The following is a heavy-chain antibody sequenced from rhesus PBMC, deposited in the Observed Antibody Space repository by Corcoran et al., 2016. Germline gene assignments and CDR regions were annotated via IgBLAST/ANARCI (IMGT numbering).Heavy chain of an antibody. Sequence: EVQLVQSGAEVKRPGESLKISCKPSGYSFTSYWISWVRQMPGKGLEGSGASDPGDSDTTYHPSVQGQIPISADKSISPAYLQWSSLTASDSATYYCAKEDGSSFFDYWGQGVLVTVSS. J-gene: IGHJ4*01. CDR3: AKEDGSSFFDY. D-gene: IGHD4-29*01. CDR2: SDPGDSDT. CDR1: GYSFTSYW. V-gene: IGHV5-2*01.